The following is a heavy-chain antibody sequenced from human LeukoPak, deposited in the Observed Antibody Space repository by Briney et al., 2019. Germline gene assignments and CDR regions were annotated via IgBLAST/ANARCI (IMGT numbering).Heavy chain of an antibody. V-gene: IGHV1-18*01. Sequence: ASVKVSCKASGYTFTSYGISWVRQAPGQGLEWMGWISAYNGNTNYAQKLQGRVTMTTDTSTGTAYMELRSLRSDDTAVYYCARDRYGDYKGYYYYGMDVWGQGTTVTVSS. CDR2: ISAYNGNT. CDR1: GYTFTSYG. D-gene: IGHD4-17*01. CDR3: ARDRYGDYKGYYYYGMDV. J-gene: IGHJ6*02.